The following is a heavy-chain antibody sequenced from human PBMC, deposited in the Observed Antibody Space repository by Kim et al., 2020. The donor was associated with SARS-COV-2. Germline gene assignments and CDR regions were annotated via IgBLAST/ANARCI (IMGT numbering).Heavy chain of an antibody. CDR2: ISGSAGTT. CDR3: AKVLSDSGSYYNGFDY. D-gene: IGHD3-10*01. J-gene: IGHJ5*01. Sequence: GGSLRLSCAVSGFTFSSYAMNWVRQAPGKGLEWVSGISGSAGTTYYEDSVKGRFTISRDNSKNTLYLQMNSLRAEDTAVYYCAKVLSDSGSYYNGFDYWGQGTLVTVSS. V-gene: IGHV3-23*01. CDR1: GFTFSSYA.